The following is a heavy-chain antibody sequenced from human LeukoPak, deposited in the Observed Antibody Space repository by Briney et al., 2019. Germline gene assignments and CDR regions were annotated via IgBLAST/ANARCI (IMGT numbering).Heavy chain of an antibody. Sequence: GGSLRLSCAASGFTFKYYAMTWVRQAPGKGLEWISSISTSGGSIYSADSVKGRFTISRDNAQNSLYLQMNGLRAEDTAVYYCARRYCSSTSCLFDYWGQGILVTVSS. CDR2: ISTSGGSI. D-gene: IGHD2-2*01. CDR1: GFTFKYYA. CDR3: ARRYCSSTSCLFDY. V-gene: IGHV3-48*03. J-gene: IGHJ4*02.